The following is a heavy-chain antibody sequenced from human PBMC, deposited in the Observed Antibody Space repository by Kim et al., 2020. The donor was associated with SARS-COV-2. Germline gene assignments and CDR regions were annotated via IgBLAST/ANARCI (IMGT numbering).Heavy chain of an antibody. V-gene: IGHV3-43*01. Sequence: GGSLRLSCAASGFTFDDYTMHWVRQAPGKGLEWVSLISWDGGSTYYADSVKGRFTISRDNSKNSLYLQMNSLRTEDTALYYCAKDSYYYDSSGYRTTYFDYWGQGTLVTVSA. D-gene: IGHD3-22*01. CDR3: AKDSYYYDSSGYRTTYFDY. CDR2: ISWDGGST. J-gene: IGHJ4*02. CDR1: GFTFDDYT.